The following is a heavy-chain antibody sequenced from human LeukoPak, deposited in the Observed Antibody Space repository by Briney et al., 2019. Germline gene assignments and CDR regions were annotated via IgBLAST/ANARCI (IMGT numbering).Heavy chain of an antibody. V-gene: IGHV3-30-3*01. CDR3: ARDRSANSRVYYFDY. D-gene: IGHD4/OR15-4a*01. CDR1: GFTFSSYA. CDR2: MSYDGSNR. Sequence: GGSLRLSCAASGFTFSSYAMHWVRQAPGKGLEWVAIMSYDGSNRFQAESVKGRFTISRDNSKNTLYLQMNSLSAEDTAVYYCARDRSANSRVYYFDYWGLGTLVTVSS. J-gene: IGHJ4*02.